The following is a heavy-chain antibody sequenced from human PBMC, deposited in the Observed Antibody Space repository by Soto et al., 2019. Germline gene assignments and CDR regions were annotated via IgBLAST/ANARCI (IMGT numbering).Heavy chain of an antibody. J-gene: IGHJ6*03. V-gene: IGHV4-34*01. Sequence: SETLSLTCAVYGGSLSGYYWRWVRQSPGKGLEWIGGINYSGTANYNPSLKTRVTISVDASKNQFSLKLSSVTAADTAVYYCARHHYDFWSGYYYYYMDVWGKGTTVTVSS. CDR2: INYSGTA. CDR1: GGSLSGYY. CDR3: ARHHYDFWSGYYYYYMDV. D-gene: IGHD3-3*01.